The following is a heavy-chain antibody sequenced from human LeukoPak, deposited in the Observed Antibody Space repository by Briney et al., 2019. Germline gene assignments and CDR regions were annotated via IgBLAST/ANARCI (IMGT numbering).Heavy chain of an antibody. Sequence: ASVKVSYKASGYTFTSYDINWVRQATGQGLEWMGWMNPNSGNTGYAQKFQGRVTMTRNTSISTAYMELSSLRSEDTAVYYCARLLLWFGERAFDIWGQGTMVTVSS. V-gene: IGHV1-8*01. CDR2: MNPNSGNT. CDR1: GYTFTSYD. CDR3: ARLLLWFGERAFDI. J-gene: IGHJ3*02. D-gene: IGHD3-10*01.